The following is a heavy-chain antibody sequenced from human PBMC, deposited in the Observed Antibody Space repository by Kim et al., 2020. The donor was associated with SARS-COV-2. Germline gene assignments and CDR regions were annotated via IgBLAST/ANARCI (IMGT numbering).Heavy chain of an antibody. CDR3: ATYQHPH. V-gene: IGHV3-30*03. CDR2: ISYDGSNK. D-gene: IGHD2-2*01. J-gene: IGHJ4*02. Sequence: GWSLRLSCAASGFTFSSYGMHWVRQAPGKGLEWVAVISYDGSNKYYADSVKGRFTISRDNSKNTLYLQMNSLRAEDTAVYYCATYQHPHWGQGTLVTVSS. CDR1: GFTFSSYG.